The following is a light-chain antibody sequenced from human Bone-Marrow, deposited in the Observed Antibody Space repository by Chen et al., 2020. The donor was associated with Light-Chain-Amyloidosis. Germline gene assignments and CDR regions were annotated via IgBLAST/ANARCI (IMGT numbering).Light chain of an antibody. CDR2: DDS. CDR3: QVWDRRSESPV. J-gene: IGLJ3*02. V-gene: IGLV3-21*02. Sequence: SYVLTQPSSVSVAPGQTATIACGGNNIGPTSVHWYQQTPGQAPLLVVYDDSARPSGIPGRVSGSNSGKAATRAFRRVGAGEEAGSYGQVWDRRSESPVCGGGSKLTGL. CDR1: NIGPTS.